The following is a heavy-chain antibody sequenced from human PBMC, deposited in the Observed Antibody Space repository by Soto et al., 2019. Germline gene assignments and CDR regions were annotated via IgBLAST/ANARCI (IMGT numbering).Heavy chain of an antibody. V-gene: IGHV1-2*04. D-gene: IGHD2-2*01. J-gene: IGHJ6*02. CDR3: ARDRARYCSSTSCYGSMDV. Sequence: WMGWINPNSGGTNYAQKFQGWVTMTRDTSISTAYMELSRLRSDDTAVYYCARDRARYCSSTSCYGSMDVWGQGTTVTVSS. CDR2: INPNSGGT.